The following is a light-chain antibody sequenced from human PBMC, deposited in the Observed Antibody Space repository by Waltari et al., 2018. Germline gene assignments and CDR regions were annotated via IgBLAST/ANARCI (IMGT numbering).Light chain of an antibody. Sequence: AIRMTQFPSSFPASKGDRVTITCRASQHVIGYLAWYQQKPGQAPRLLIYAASTLQTGVPSRFSGSGSGTDFTLIISCLQAEDFAIYFCQQYYSDPLTFGGGTKVEIK. CDR2: AAS. V-gene: IGKV1-8*01. J-gene: IGKJ4*01. CDR1: QHVIGY. CDR3: QQYYSDPLT.